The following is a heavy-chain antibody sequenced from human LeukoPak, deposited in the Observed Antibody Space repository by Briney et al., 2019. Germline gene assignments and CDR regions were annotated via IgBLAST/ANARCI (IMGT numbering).Heavy chain of an antibody. CDR3: PRDKRRLLAARVFGAFDI. CDR2: INPIGRRT. D-gene: IGHD6-6*01. V-gene: IGHV1-46*03. Sequence: SVKASCKASGYTFTSYYMHWVRQPPGQGREGMGIINPIGRRTNYAQKSQGRVTMNTDTPTRPVYIAVTSLRSEHPAANYWPRDKRRLLAARVFGAFDIWGQGTMVTVSS. J-gene: IGHJ3*02. CDR1: GYTFTSYY.